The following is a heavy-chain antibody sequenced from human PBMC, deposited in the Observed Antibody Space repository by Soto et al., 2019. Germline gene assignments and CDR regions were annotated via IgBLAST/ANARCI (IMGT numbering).Heavy chain of an antibody. CDR2: ISSNGGST. V-gene: IGHV3-64D*06. Sequence: GGSLRLSCSASGFTFSSYAMHWVRQAPGKGLEYVSAISSNGGSTYYADSVKGRFTISRDNSKNTLYLQMSSLRAEDTAVYYCVTPYYDFWSGYYTGGLDVWGQGTTVTVSS. CDR1: GFTFSSYA. CDR3: VTPYYDFWSGYYTGGLDV. D-gene: IGHD3-3*01. J-gene: IGHJ6*02.